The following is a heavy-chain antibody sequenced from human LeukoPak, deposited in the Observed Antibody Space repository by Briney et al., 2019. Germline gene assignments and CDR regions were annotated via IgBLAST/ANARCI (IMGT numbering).Heavy chain of an antibody. D-gene: IGHD3-10*01. V-gene: IGHV3-23*01. CDR3: AKGGYGSGRFYTEVC. CDR2: ISGSDGST. J-gene: IGHJ4*02. CDR1: GFTFSYYA. Sequence: GGSLRLSCAASGFTFSYYAMTWVRQVPGKGLEWVSAISGSDGSTYYADSVKGRFTISRDNSKNTLYLQMNSLRAEDTAVYYCAKGGYGSGRFYTEVCWGQGNLVTVSS.